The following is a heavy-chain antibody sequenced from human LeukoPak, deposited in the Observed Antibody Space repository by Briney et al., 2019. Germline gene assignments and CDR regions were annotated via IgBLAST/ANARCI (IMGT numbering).Heavy chain of an antibody. CDR2: IYYRGST. J-gene: IGHJ4*02. CDR1: GGSINSSSYY. CDR3: AGRPIAFSGGWHSGVDY. Sequence: TSETLSLTCTLSGGSINSSSYYWGWVRQPPGKGLEWIGSIYYRGSTYYNPSLKSRVTLSVDTPKNQLSLKLRPVTAADSAVYYCAGRPIAFSGGWHSGVDYWGQGIPVIVSS. D-gene: IGHD6-19*01. V-gene: IGHV4-39*01.